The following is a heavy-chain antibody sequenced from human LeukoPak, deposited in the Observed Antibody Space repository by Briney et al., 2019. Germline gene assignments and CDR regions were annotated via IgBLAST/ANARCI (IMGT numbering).Heavy chain of an antibody. D-gene: IGHD1-1*01. Sequence: PGGSLRLSCVASGFTFSSYSMNWVRQAPGKGLEWVSAISSRSNYIYYADSVKGRFTISRDNAKNSLYVQMNSLRAEDTAVYYCATSRTFDYRGQGTLVTVSS. V-gene: IGHV3-21*04. CDR1: GFTFSSYS. J-gene: IGHJ4*02. CDR3: ATSRTFDY. CDR2: ISSRSNYI.